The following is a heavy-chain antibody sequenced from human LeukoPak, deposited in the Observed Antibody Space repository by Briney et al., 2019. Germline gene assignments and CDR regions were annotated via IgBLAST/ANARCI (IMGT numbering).Heavy chain of an antibody. V-gene: IGHV3-21*01. D-gene: IGHD5-18*01. J-gene: IGHJ5*02. CDR1: GFTFSSYS. CDR3: ARDLDTWFDP. CDR2: ISSSSSYI. Sequence: GGSLRLSCAASGFTFSSYSMNWVRQAPGKGLEWVSSISSSSSYIYYADSVKGRFTISRDNGKNSLYLQMNSLRAEDTAVYYCARDLDTWFDPWGQGTLVTVSS.